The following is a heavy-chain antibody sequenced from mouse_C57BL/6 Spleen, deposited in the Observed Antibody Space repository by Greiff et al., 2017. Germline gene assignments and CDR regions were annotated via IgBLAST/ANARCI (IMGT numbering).Heavy chain of an antibody. D-gene: IGHD1-1*02. J-gene: IGHJ2*01. CDR2: ISYDGSN. CDR1: GYSITSGYY. CDR3: ARAGGAYYFDY. Sequence: EVKLQESGPGLVKPSQSLSLTCSVTGYSITSGYYWNWIRQFPGNKLEWMGYISYDGSNNYNPSLENRISITRDTSKNQFFLKLNAVTTEDTATYYCARAGGAYYFDYWGQGTTLTVSS. V-gene: IGHV3-6*01.